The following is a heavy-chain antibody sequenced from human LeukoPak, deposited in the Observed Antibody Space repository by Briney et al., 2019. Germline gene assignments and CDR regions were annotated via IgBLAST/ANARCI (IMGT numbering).Heavy chain of an antibody. CDR3: ASNPYYYDSSGYPVLY. Sequence: PSETLSLTCTVSGGSISSGDYYWSWIRQPPGKGLEWIGYIYYSGSTYYNPSLKSRVTISVDTSKNQFSLKLSSVTAADTAVYYCASNPYYYDSSGYPVLYWGQGTLVTVSS. D-gene: IGHD3-22*01. CDR1: GGSISSGDYY. J-gene: IGHJ4*02. CDR2: IYYSGST. V-gene: IGHV4-30-4*01.